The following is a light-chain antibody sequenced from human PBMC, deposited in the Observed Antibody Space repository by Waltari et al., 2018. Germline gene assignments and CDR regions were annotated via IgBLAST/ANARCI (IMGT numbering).Light chain of an antibody. CDR3: QSYDSSLSGYV. J-gene: IGLJ1*01. V-gene: IGLV1-40*01. Sequence: QSVLTQPPSVSGAPGQRVTISCTGSSSNIGAGYDVHWYQQLPGTAPKLLDCGNSTRPSGVPDRFSGSKSGTSASLAITGLQAEDEADYYCQSYDSSLSGYVFGTGTKVTVL. CDR1: SSNIGAGYD. CDR2: GNS.